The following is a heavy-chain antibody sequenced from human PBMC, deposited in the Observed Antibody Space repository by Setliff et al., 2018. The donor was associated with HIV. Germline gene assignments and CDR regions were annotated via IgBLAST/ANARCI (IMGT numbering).Heavy chain of an antibody. CDR1: GGTFSNYA. J-gene: IGHJ4*02. CDR2: ISPVFDTT. CDR3: AVGDYVWGRYRLDF. Sequence: SVKVSCKASGGTFSNYAFSWVRLAPGQGLEWMGGISPVFDTTNYEKKFRDRVTITADESTSTVYLELISLRSEDTAVYYCAVGDYVWGRYRLDFWGQGTLVTVSS. V-gene: IGHV1-69*13. D-gene: IGHD3-16*02.